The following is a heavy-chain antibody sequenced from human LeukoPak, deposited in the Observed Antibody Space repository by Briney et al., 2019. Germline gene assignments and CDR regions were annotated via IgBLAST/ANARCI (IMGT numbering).Heavy chain of an antibody. V-gene: IGHV4-34*01. CDR1: GGFFSGYY. D-gene: IGHD3-3*01. CDR2: INHSGST. CDR3: ARGRYYDFWSGYYTNTYFDY. J-gene: IGHJ4*02. Sequence: SETLSLTCAVYGGFFSGYYWSWIRQPPGKGLEWIGEINHSGSTNYNPSLKSRVTISVDTSKNQFSLKLSSVTAADTAVYYCARGRYYDFWSGYYTNTYFDYWGQGTLVTVSS.